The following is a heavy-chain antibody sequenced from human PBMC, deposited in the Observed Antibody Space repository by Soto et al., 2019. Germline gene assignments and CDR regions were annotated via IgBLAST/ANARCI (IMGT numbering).Heavy chain of an antibody. J-gene: IGHJ5*02. CDR3: ARERVTLVRGPQNWFDP. V-gene: IGHV1-18*01. Sequence: VASVKVSCKASGYRFASYAIGWVRQAPGQGFEWVGWISAYNGNTRYAQKLQGRVTMTTDTSTSTAYMELRSLKSDDTAVYYCARERVTLVRGPQNWFDPWGQGTLVTVSS. CDR1: GYRFASYA. D-gene: IGHD3-10*01. CDR2: ISAYNGNT.